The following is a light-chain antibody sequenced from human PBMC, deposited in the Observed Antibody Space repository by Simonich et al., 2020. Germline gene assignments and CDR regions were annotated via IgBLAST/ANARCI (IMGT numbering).Light chain of an antibody. CDR1: KGIIIW. CDR2: AAS. V-gene: IGKV1-12*01. Sequence: DIHMTQYPSSVSASLGDIVTITCRASKGIIIWLACYQQKPGKAPKLLIYAASSLQSGVPSRFSGSGSGTDFTLTISSLQPEDFATYYCQQANSFPQTFGQGTKLEIK. J-gene: IGKJ2*01. CDR3: QQANSFPQT.